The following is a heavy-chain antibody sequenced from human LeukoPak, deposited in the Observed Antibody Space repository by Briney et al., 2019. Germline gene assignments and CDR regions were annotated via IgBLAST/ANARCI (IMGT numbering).Heavy chain of an antibody. CDR1: GFVFSNYA. CDR2: ISGNADST. D-gene: IGHD3-3*01. J-gene: IGHJ4*02. V-gene: IGHV3-23*01. CDR3: AKTAIFGVVIPELDY. Sequence: GGSLRLSCAASGFVFSNYAMCWVRQAPGKGLQWVSAISGNADSTYYADSVKGRFTISRDNSKNTLYLQMNSLRAEDTAVYYCAKTAIFGVVIPELDYWGQGTLATGSS.